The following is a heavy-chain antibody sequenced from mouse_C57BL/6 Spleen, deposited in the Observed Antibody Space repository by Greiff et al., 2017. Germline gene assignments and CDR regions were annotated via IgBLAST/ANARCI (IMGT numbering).Heavy chain of an antibody. J-gene: IGHJ2*01. CDR1: GYTFTSYW. D-gene: IGHD4-1*01. V-gene: IGHV1-81*01. CDR2: IYPSSSNT. Sequence: QVQLQQPGAELVRPGASVKLSCKASGYTFTSYWMHWVKQRPGQGLEWIGKIYPSSSNTHYNEKFKDKATLAVDKSSSTAYMERRSLTSEDSAVYFCARQTGSKYYFDYWGQGTTLTVSS. CDR3: ARQTGSKYYFDY.